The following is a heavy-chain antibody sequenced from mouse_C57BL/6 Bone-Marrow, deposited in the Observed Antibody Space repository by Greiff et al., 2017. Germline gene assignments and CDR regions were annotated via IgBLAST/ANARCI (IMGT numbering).Heavy chain of an antibody. V-gene: IGHV14-4*01. CDR1: GFNFKDDY. D-gene: IGHD1-1*01. CDR2: IDPENGDT. J-gene: IGHJ3*01. Sequence: EVQLQQSGAELVRPGASVKLSCTASGFNFKDDYMHWVKQRPEQGPEWIGWIDPENGDTEYASKFQGKATITADTSSNTAYLQLSSLTSEDTAVYYCTTGGSPFAYWGQGTLVTVSA. CDR3: TTGGSPFAY.